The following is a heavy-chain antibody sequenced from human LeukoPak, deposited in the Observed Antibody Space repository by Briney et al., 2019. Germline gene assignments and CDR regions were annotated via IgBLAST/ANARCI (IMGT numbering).Heavy chain of an antibody. CDR2: ISGSGGST. V-gene: IGHV3-23*01. J-gene: IGHJ4*02. CDR3: AKDRGGSYYADSFDY. CDR1: GFTFSSYG. D-gene: IGHD1-26*01. Sequence: PGGSLRLSCAASGFTFSSYGMSWVRQAPGKGLEWVSAISGSGGSTYYADSVKGRFTISRDNSKNTLYLQMNSLRAEDTAVYYCAKDRGGSYYADSFDYWGQGTLVTVSS.